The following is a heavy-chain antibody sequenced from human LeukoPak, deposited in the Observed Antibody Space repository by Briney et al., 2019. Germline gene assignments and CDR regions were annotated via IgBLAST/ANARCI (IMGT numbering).Heavy chain of an antibody. CDR3: ARGIYDILTGYYRSRGGDAFDI. V-gene: IGHV1-8*01. CDR1: GYTFTSYD. J-gene: IGHJ3*02. Sequence: ASVKVSCKASGYTFTSYDINWVRQATGQGLEWMGWMNPNSGNTDYAQKFQGRVTMTRDTSISTAYMELSRLRSDDTAVYYCARGIYDILTGYYRSRGGDAFDIWGQGTMVTVSS. CDR2: MNPNSGNT. D-gene: IGHD3-9*01.